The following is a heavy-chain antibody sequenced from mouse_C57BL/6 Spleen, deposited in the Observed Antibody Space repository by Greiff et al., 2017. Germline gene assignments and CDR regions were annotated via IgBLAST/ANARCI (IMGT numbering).Heavy chain of an antibody. V-gene: IGHV1-52*01. J-gene: IGHJ4*01. CDR1: GYTFTSYW. CDR2: IDPSDSET. Sequence: VQLQQPGAELVRPGSSVKLSCKASGYTFTSYWMHWVKQRPIQGLEWIGNIDPSDSETHYNQKFKDKATLTVDKSSSTAYMPLSSLTSEDSAVYYCARVAQATFYAMDYWGQGTSVTVSS. D-gene: IGHD3-2*02. CDR3: ARVAQATFYAMDY.